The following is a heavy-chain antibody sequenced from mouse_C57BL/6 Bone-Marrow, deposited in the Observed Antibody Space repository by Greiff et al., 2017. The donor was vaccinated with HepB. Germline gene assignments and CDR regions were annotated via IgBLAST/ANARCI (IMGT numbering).Heavy chain of an antibody. J-gene: IGHJ4*01. CDR3: TTRQLRLLYAMDY. Sequence: EVKLQESGAELVRPGASVKLSCTASGFNIKDYYMHWVKQRPEQGLEWIGRIDPEDGDTEYAPKFQGKATMTADTSSNTAYLQLSSLTSEDTAVYYCTTRQLRLLYAMDYWGQGTSVTVSS. V-gene: IGHV14-1*01. CDR2: IDPEDGDT. D-gene: IGHD3-2*02. CDR1: GFNIKDYY.